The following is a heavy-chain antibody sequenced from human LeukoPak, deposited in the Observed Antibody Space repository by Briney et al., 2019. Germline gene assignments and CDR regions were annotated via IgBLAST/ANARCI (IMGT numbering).Heavy chain of an antibody. J-gene: IGHJ4*02. D-gene: IGHD3-22*01. CDR1: GYTLTELS. V-gene: IGHV1-24*01. CDR3: ATYDSSGYYYFDY. Sequence: GASVKVSCKVAGYTLTELSMHWVRQAPGKGLEWMGGFGPEDGETIYAQKFQGRVTMTEDTSTDTAYMELSSLRSEDTAVYYCATYDSSGYYYFDYWGQGTLVTVS. CDR2: FGPEDGET.